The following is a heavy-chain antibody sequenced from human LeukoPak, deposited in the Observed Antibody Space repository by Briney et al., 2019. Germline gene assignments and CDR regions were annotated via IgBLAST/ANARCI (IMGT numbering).Heavy chain of an antibody. Sequence: SVKVSCKASGGTFSSYAISWVRQAPGQGLEWMGGIIPIFGTANYAQKFQGRVTITADKSTSTAYMELSSLRSEDTAVYYCASYGGDKNAFDIWGPGTMVTVSS. D-gene: IGHD3-10*01. CDR2: IIPIFGTA. V-gene: IGHV1-69*06. CDR3: ASYGGDKNAFDI. CDR1: GGTFSSYA. J-gene: IGHJ3*02.